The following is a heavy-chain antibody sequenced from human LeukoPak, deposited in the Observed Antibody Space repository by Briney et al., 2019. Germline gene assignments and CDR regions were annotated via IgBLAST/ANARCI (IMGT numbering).Heavy chain of an antibody. D-gene: IGHD3-9*01. CDR3: AKVGVGYYDISPYDY. Sequence: GASVKVSCKASGGTFSSYAISWVRQAPGQGLEWMGGIIPIFGTANYAQKFQGRVTITTDESTSTAYMELSSLRAEDTAVYYCAKVGVGYYDISPYDYWGQGTLVTVSS. J-gene: IGHJ4*02. V-gene: IGHV1-69*05. CDR2: IIPIFGTA. CDR1: GGTFSSYA.